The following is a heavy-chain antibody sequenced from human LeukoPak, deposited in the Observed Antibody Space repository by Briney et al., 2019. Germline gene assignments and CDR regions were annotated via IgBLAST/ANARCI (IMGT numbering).Heavy chain of an antibody. J-gene: IGHJ5*02. Sequence: GASVKVSCKASGYTFTSYGISWVRQAPGRGLEWMGWISAYNGNTNYAQKFQGRVTITADESTSTAYMELSSLRSEDTAVYYCARDHYGSGSYTPNSWGQGTLVTVSS. V-gene: IGHV1-18*01. CDR1: GYTFTSYG. CDR3: ARDHYGSGSYTPNS. D-gene: IGHD3-10*01. CDR2: ISAYNGNT.